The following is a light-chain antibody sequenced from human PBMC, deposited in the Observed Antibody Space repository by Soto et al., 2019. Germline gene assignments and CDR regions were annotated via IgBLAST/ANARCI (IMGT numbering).Light chain of an antibody. CDR1: QSVSSY. CDR2: DAS. J-gene: IGKJ4*01. Sequence: EIVLTQSPATLSLSPGERATLSCRASQSVSSYLAWYQQKPGQAPRLLIYDASNRATGIPARFSGSESGTDFTLTISSLGPEDFAVYDCQQRSSWPLTFGGGTKVEIK. CDR3: QQRSSWPLT. V-gene: IGKV3-11*01.